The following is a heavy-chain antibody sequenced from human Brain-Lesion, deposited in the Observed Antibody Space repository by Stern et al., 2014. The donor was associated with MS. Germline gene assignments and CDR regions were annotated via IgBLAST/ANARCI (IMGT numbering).Heavy chain of an antibody. J-gene: IGHJ6*02. CDR3: AREAGYSFSYYGLDV. V-gene: IGHV1-69*01. CDR2: IIAIFGTT. D-gene: IGHD5-18*01. CDR1: GGLFRSPA. Sequence: VQLVESGPEVKKPGSSVKVSCKASGGLFRSPAISWVRQAPGQGLEWMGGIIAIFGTTKYAQKFQGRVSITADESTNTVYMELSSLRHEDTALYYCAREAGYSFSYYGLDVWGLGTSVTVSS.